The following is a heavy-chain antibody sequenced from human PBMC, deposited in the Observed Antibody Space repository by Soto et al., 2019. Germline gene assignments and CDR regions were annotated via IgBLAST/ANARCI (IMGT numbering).Heavy chain of an antibody. Sequence: EVQLVESGGGLVQPGGSLRLSCAASGFTVSSNYMSWVRQAPGKGLEWVSVIYSGGSTYYADSVKGRFTISRDNSKSTLYLQMNSLRAEDTAVYYCARDRALYYYDSSGYYDYWGQGTLVTVSS. CDR3: ARDRALYYYDSSGYYDY. CDR1: GFTVSSNY. V-gene: IGHV3-66*01. J-gene: IGHJ4*02. CDR2: IYSGGST. D-gene: IGHD3-22*01.